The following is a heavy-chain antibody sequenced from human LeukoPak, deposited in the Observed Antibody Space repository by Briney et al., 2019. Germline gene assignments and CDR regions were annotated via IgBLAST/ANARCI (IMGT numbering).Heavy chain of an antibody. Sequence: ASVKVSCKASGYTFTSYDINWVRQATGQGLEWMGWMNPNSGNTGYAQKFQGRVTMTWNTSISTAYMELSSLRSEDTAVYYCARGQYYGSGSYYDYWGQGTLVTVSS. CDR1: GYTFTSYD. V-gene: IGHV1-8*01. D-gene: IGHD3-10*01. CDR3: ARGQYYGSGSYYDY. J-gene: IGHJ4*02. CDR2: MNPNSGNT.